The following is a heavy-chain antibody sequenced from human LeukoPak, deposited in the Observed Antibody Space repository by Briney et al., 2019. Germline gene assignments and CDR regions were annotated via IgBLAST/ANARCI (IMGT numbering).Heavy chain of an antibody. CDR1: GFTFSNYA. V-gene: IGHV3-23*01. J-gene: IGHJ4*02. CDR2: ISVSGDST. CDR3: VKGLRYTSGWWDY. Sequence: GGSLRLSCAGSGFTFSNYAMSWVRQAPGKGLEWVSGISVSGDSTYYADSVKGQFTISRDNSKNTLYVKMSSLRAEDTAVYYCVKGLRYTSGWWDYWGQGTLVTVSS. D-gene: IGHD6-19*01.